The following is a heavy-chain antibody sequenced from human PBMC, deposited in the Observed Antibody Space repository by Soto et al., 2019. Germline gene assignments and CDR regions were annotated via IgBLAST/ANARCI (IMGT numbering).Heavy chain of an antibody. CDR3: ARGALRWSTSWDFDY. J-gene: IGHJ4*02. V-gene: IGHV4-30-2*01. CDR2: IYDSGST. CDR1: GGSISSGGYS. Sequence: PSETLSLTCAVSGGSISSGGYSWSWIRQPPGKGLEWIGYIYDSGSTYYNPSLKSRVTISVDWSKNQFSLKLSSVTAADTAVYYCARGALRWSTSWDFDYWGQGILVTVSS. D-gene: IGHD4-17*01.